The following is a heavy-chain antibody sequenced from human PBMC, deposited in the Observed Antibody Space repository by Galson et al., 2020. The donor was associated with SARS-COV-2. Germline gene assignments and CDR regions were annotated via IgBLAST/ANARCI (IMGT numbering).Heavy chain of an antibody. CDR2: MYSSGST. CDR3: ARGRMIVVPSDY. D-gene: IGHD3-22*01. CDR1: GGSISSYY. Sequence: SETLSLTCTVSGGSISSYYWSWIRQPPGKGLEWIGYMYSSGSTNYNPSLKSRVTISVDTSKNQFSLRLSSVTAADTAVYYCARGRMIVVPSDYWGQGTLVTVSS. J-gene: IGHJ4*02. V-gene: IGHV4-59*01.